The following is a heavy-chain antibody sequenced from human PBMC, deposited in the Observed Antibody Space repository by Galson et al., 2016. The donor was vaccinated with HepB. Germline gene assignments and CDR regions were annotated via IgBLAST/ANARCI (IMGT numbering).Heavy chain of an antibody. D-gene: IGHD3-16*01. CDR1: GFSLRTSGMC. CDR2: IDWDDDK. J-gene: IGHJ4*02. CDR3: ARSSYAHVSWFDC. V-gene: IGHV2-70*01. Sequence: PALVKPTQTLTLTCTFSGFSLRTSGMCVNWIRQSPGKALEWLALIDWDDDKYYTTSLKTRLTISKVTSKNQVVLAMTNMDPVDTATYYCARSSYAHVSWFDCWGQVTLVTVSS.